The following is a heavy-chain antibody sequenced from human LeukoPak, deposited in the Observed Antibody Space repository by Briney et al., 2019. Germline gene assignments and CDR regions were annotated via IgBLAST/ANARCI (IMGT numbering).Heavy chain of an antibody. CDR2: ISSSSSYI. Sequence: GGSLRLSCAASGFTFSSYSMNWVRQAPGKGLEWVSSISSSSSYIYYAYSVKGRFTISRDNAKNSLYMQMNSLSAEDTAVYYWAREVVETATVRGFHYYYGMDVWGQGTTVTVSS. D-gene: IGHD2-21*02. CDR1: GFTFSSYS. V-gene: IGHV3-21*01. CDR3: AREVVETATVRGFHYYYGMDV. J-gene: IGHJ6*02.